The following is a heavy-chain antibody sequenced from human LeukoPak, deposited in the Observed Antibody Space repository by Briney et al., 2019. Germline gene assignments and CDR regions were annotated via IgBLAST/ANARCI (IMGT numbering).Heavy chain of an antibody. CDR3: ARDGRVTNPLGWFDP. Sequence: PGGSLRLSCAASGFTFSSYAMSWVRQAPGKGLEWVSAISGSGGSTYYADSVKGRFTISRDNSKNTLYLQMNSLRAEDTAVYYCARDGRVTNPLGWFDPWGQGTLVTVSS. V-gene: IGHV3-23*01. CDR2: ISGSGGST. CDR1: GFTFSSYA. J-gene: IGHJ5*02. D-gene: IGHD2-21*02.